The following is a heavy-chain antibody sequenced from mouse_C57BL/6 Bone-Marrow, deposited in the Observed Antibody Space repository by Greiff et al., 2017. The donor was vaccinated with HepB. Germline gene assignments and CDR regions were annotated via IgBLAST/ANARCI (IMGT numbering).Heavy chain of an antibody. Sequence: QVQLKESGPELVKPGASVKISCKASGYTFTDYYINWVKQRPGQGLEWIGWIFPGSGSTYYNEKFKGKATLTVDKSSSTAYMLLSSLTSEDSAVYFCARWATVVAYYFDYWGQGTTLTVSS. D-gene: IGHD1-1*01. CDR3: ARWATVVAYYFDY. J-gene: IGHJ2*01. V-gene: IGHV1-75*01. CDR2: IFPGSGST. CDR1: GYTFTDYY.